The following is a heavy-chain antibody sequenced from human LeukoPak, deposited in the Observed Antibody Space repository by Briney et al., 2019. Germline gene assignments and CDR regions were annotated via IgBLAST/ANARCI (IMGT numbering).Heavy chain of an antibody. CDR1: GGTFSSYA. CDR3: ARPVDGYSSSWYWFDP. V-gene: IGHV1-69*13. D-gene: IGHD6-13*01. Sequence: SVKVSCKASGGTFSSYAISWVRQAPGQGLEWMGGIIPIFGTANYAQKFQGRVTITADESTSTAYMEPSSLRSEDTAVYYCARPVDGYSSSWYWFDPWGQGTLVTVSS. J-gene: IGHJ5*02. CDR2: IIPIFGTA.